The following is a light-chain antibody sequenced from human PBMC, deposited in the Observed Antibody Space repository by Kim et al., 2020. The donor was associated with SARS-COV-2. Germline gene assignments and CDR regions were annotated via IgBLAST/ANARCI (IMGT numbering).Light chain of an antibody. V-gene: IGKV3-20*01. CDR1: QSISSSD. Sequence: EIVLTQSPGALSLSPGERATLSCRASQSISSSDLAWYQQRPGQAPRLLVYGASTRATGIPDRFSGSGSGTDFTLTISRLEPEDFAVYYCQQSGEGFGQGTKLE. J-gene: IGKJ2*03. CDR2: GAS. CDR3: QQSGEG.